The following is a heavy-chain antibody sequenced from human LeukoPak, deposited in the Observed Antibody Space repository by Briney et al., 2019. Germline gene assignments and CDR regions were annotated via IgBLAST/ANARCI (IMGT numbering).Heavy chain of an antibody. CDR3: ARDYSWGFYDILTGYCQDY. J-gene: IGHJ4*02. Sequence: ASVKVSCKASGYTFTGYYMHWVRQAPGQGLEWMGWINPNSGGTNYAQKFQGRVTMTRDTSISTAYMELSRLRSDDTAVYYCARDYSWGFYDILTGYCQDYWGQGTLVTVSS. CDR2: INPNSGGT. V-gene: IGHV1-2*02. D-gene: IGHD3-9*01. CDR1: GYTFTGYY.